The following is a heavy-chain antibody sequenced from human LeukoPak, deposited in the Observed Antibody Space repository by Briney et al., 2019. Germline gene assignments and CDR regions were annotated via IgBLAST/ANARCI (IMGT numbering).Heavy chain of an antibody. CDR3: ARDLTSVPTR. CDR2: ISSTGNTK. Sequence: GSLRLSCAASGFTFSSHSMNWVRQAPGKGLEWVSYISSTGNTKHYVDPVKGRFTISRDNAKNSVYLQMNSLRDEDTAVYYCARDLTSVPTRWGRGTLVTVSS. V-gene: IGHV3-48*02. D-gene: IGHD4-17*01. CDR1: GFTFSSHS. J-gene: IGHJ4*02.